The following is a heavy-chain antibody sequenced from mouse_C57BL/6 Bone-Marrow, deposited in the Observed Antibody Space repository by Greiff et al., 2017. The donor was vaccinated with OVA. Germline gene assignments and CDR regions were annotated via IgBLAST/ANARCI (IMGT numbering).Heavy chain of an antibody. Sequence: EVKLQESGAELVRPGASVKLSCTASGFNIKDDYMHWVKQRPEQGLEWIGWIDPENGDTEYDSKFQGKATITADPSSNTASLQLSSLTSEDTAVYYCTSYGNFDYWGQGTTLTVSS. J-gene: IGHJ2*01. V-gene: IGHV14-4*01. CDR1: GFNIKDDY. CDR2: IDPENGDT. CDR3: TSYGNFDY. D-gene: IGHD2-1*01.